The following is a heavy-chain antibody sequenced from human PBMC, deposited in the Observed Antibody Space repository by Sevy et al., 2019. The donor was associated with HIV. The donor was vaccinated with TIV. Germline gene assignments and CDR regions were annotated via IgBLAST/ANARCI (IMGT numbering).Heavy chain of an antibody. V-gene: IGHV5-51*01. CDR1: GYAFTTYW. D-gene: IGHD1-1*01. CDR2: IYPGDSDT. J-gene: IGHJ4*02. Sequence: GESLKISCKGSGYAFTTYWIGWVRPTPGKGLEWMGIIYPGDSDTRYSPSFQGQVTISADKSIWTADLHWRRLKAYDTAKSYCVRNAAAGTTMDYFNNWGQGTLVTVSS. CDR3: VRNAAAGTTMDYFNN.